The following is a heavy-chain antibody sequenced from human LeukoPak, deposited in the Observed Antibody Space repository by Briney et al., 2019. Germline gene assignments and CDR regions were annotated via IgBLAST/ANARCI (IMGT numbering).Heavy chain of an antibody. CDR3: ARIAMFYYGSSGYCSDS. V-gene: IGHV4-38-2*01. CDR2: IYHRGTT. CDR1: GYSINSGYY. J-gene: IGHJ5*01. Sequence: SETLSLTCAVSGYSINSGYYWGWIRQPPGKGLEWIGSIYHRGTTYYNPSLKRRVSISVDTSKNQFSLKLSSVTAADTAVYYCARIAMFYYGSSGYCSDSWGQGTLVTVSS. D-gene: IGHD3-22*01.